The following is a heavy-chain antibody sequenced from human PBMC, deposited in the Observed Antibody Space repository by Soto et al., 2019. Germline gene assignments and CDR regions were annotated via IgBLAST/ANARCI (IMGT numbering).Heavy chain of an antibody. CDR3: ARVRYSSTWYEVGDY. J-gene: IGHJ4*02. V-gene: IGHV1-3*01. CDR2: INAGNGDT. CDR1: GYTFNTYT. Sequence: VASVKVSCKASGYTFNTYTMHWVRQAPGQRLEWMGWINAGNGDTKYSQKFQDRVTITKDTSASTAYMELSSLRCEDTAVYYCARVRYSSTWYEVGDYWGQGTLVTVSS. D-gene: IGHD6-13*01.